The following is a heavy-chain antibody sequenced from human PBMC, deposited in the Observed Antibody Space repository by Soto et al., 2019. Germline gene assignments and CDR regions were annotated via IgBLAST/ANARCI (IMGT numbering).Heavy chain of an antibody. D-gene: IGHD6-13*01. CDR2: INPNSGGT. CDR1: GYTFTGYY. CDR3: ARGGSSSWYNYYYHGMDV. V-gene: IGHV1-2*04. J-gene: IGHJ6*02. Sequence: ASVKVSCKASGYTFTGYYMHWVRQAPGQGLEWMGWINPNSGGTNYAQKFQGWVTMTRDTSISTAYMELSRLRSDDTAVYYCARGGSSSWYNYYYHGMDVWGQGTTVTVSS.